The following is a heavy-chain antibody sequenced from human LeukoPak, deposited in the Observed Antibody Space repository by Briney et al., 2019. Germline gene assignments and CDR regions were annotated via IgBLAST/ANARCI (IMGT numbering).Heavy chain of an antibody. Sequence: PSETLSLTCTVSGGSISSYYWSWIRQPAGKGLEWIGRIYTSGSTNYNPSLKSRVTMSVDTSKNQFSLKLSSVTAADTAVYYCARETAVSYYDFWSGYYTYDAFDIWGQGTMVTVSS. J-gene: IGHJ3*02. V-gene: IGHV4-4*07. CDR3: ARETAVSYYDFWSGYYTYDAFDI. CDR1: GGSISSYY. CDR2: IYTSGST. D-gene: IGHD3-3*01.